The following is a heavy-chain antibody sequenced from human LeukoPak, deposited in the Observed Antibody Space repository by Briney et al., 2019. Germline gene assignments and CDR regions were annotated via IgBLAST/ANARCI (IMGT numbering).Heavy chain of an antibody. Sequence: PGGSLRLSCAASGFTFSSYSMNWVRQAPGKGLEWVSSISSSSSYIYYADSVKGRCTISRDNAKNTLYLQMTSLRVEDTALYYCAKESGYDVDLEYWGQGALVTVSS. J-gene: IGHJ4*02. D-gene: IGHD5-12*01. CDR2: ISSSSSYI. CDR1: GFTFSSYS. CDR3: AKESGYDVDLEY. V-gene: IGHV3-21*01.